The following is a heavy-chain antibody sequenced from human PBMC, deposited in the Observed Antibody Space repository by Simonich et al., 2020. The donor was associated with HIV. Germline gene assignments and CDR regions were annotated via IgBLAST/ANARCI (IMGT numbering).Heavy chain of an antibody. J-gene: IGHJ3*02. V-gene: IGHV4-59*08. CDR1: GGSISNYY. CDR2: IYYSVST. CDR3: ARRNWDDSSGYYRDAFDI. Sequence: QVRLQESGPGLVKPSETLSLTCSVSGGSISNYYWSWIRDPPGKGLEWIGSIYYSVSTNYNPSLKSRVTISVDTSKNQFSLKLSSVTAADTAVYYCARRNWDDSSGYYRDAFDIWGQGTMVTVSS. D-gene: IGHD3-22*01.